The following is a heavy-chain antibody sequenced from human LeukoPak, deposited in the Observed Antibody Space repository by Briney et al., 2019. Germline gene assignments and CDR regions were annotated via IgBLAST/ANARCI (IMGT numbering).Heavy chain of an antibody. J-gene: IGHJ5*02. Sequence: ASVKVSCKASGYTFTSYDINWVRQATGQGLEWMGWMNPNSGNTGYAQKFQGRVTVTRNTSISTAYMELSSLRSEDTAVYYCARGHSDGGGWSDPISFDPWGQGTLVTVSS. CDR1: GYTFTSYD. D-gene: IGHD6-19*01. CDR3: ARGHSDGGGWSDPISFDP. CDR2: MNPNSGNT. V-gene: IGHV1-8*01.